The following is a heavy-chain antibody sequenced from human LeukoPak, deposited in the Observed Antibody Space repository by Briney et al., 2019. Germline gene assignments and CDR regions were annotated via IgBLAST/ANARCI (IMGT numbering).Heavy chain of an antibody. V-gene: IGHV3-53*01. CDR1: GFTFSSNY. D-gene: IGHD2-15*01. CDR3: ARDCSGGSCYSYYAFDI. J-gene: IGHJ3*02. Sequence: GGSLRLSCAASGFTFSSNYMSWVRRAPGKGLEWVSVIYSGGSTYYADSVKGRFTISRDNSKNTLYLQMNSLRAEDTAVYYCARDCSGGSCYSYYAFDIWGQGTMVTVSS. CDR2: IYSGGST.